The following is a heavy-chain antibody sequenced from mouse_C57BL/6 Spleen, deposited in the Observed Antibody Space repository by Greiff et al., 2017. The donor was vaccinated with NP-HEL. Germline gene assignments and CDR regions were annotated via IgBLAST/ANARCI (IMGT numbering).Heavy chain of an antibody. Sequence: QVQLKQPGAELVKPGASVKLSCKASGYTFTSYWMHWVKQRPGQGLEWIGMIHPNSGSTNYNEKFKSKATLTVDKSSSTAYMQLSSLTSEDSAVYYCAYGSTYGGYFDVWGTGTTVTVSS. CDR3: AYGSTYGGYFDV. J-gene: IGHJ1*03. V-gene: IGHV1-64*01. CDR1: GYTFTSYW. CDR2: IHPNSGST. D-gene: IGHD1-1*01.